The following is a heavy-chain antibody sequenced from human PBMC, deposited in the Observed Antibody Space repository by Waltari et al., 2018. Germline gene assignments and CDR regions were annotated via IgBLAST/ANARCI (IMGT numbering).Heavy chain of an antibody. J-gene: IGHJ4*02. Sequence: EVQLVQSGAEVKQPGESLKISCKVSGYSFTSYWIGWVRQMPGKGLEWMGIIDPGDSGARNSPSCQGQVTRSVDKSISTAYLQWSSLKASDTAMYYCARQGEAVTLDYWGQGTLVTVSS. CDR2: IDPGDSGA. V-gene: IGHV5-51*01. D-gene: IGHD4-17*01. CDR1: GYSFTSYW. CDR3: ARQGEAVTLDY.